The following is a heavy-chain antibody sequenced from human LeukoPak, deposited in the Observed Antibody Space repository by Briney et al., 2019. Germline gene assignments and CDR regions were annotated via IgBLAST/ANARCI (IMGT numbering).Heavy chain of an antibody. Sequence: SETLSLTCAVYGGSFSGYYWSWIRQPPGKGLEWIGEINHSGSTNYNPSLKGRVTISVDRSKNQFSLKVSSVTAGDTAVYYCARGVWFGPRYYGMDVWGQGTTVTVSS. J-gene: IGHJ6*02. CDR2: INHSGST. V-gene: IGHV4-34*01. CDR3: ARGVWFGPRYYGMDV. CDR1: GGSFSGYY. D-gene: IGHD3-10*01.